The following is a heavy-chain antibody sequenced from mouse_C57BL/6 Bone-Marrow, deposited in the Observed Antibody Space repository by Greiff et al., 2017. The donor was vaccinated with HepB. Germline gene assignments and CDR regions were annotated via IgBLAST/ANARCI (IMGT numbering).Heavy chain of an antibody. V-gene: IGHV3-6*01. CDR1: GYSITSGYY. J-gene: IGHJ4*01. Sequence: DVKLQESGPGLVKPSQSLSLTCSVTGYSITSGYYWNWIRQFPGNKLEWMGYISYDGSNNYNPSLKNRISITRDTSKNQFFLKLNSVTTEDTATYYCAKIRHSNYLLDYWGQGTSVTVSS. CDR2: ISYDGSN. D-gene: IGHD2-5*01. CDR3: AKIRHSNYLLDY.